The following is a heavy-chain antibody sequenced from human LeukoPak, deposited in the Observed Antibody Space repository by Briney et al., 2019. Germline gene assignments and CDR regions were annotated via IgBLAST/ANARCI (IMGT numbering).Heavy chain of an antibody. CDR2: INSDGSST. CDR1: GFTFSSNW. D-gene: IGHD3-3*01. CDR3: TTDFPIFGVVIIDY. V-gene: IGHV3-74*01. Sequence: PGGSLRLSCAAAGFTFSSNWMHWVRQAPGKGLVWVSRINSDGSSTSYADYVKGRFTISRDNAKNTLYLQMNSLKTEDTAVYYCTTDFPIFGVVIIDYWGQGTLVTVSS. J-gene: IGHJ4*02.